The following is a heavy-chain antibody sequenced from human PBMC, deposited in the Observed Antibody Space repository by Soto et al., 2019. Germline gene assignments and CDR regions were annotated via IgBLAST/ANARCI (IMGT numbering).Heavy chain of an antibody. J-gene: IGHJ4*02. CDR2: VFYTGFT. Sequence: SETLSLTCAVSGASISGSYYYWAWLRQSPGKGPEWIGSVFYTGFTSYNPSLESRVSVSVDTSKSQFSLKLSAVTAADTAVYYCATYQKGYNWNYFDHWGQGALVTVS. CDR1: GASISGSYYY. D-gene: IGHD1-20*01. V-gene: IGHV4-39*01. CDR3: ATYQKGYNWNYFDH.